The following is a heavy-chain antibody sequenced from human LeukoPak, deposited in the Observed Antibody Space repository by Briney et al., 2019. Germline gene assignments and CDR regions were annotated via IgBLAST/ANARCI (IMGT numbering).Heavy chain of an antibody. Sequence: GGSLRLSCAASGFTFNNYWMHWVRQAPGKGLEWVSRLKTDESRTNYADSVEGRFTISRDNTKNTLYLQMNSLRAEDTAIYYCSRDHPGNHSLNSWGQGTLVTVSS. J-gene: IGHJ4*02. CDR1: GFTFNNYW. CDR2: LKTDESRT. CDR3: SRDHPGNHSLNS. V-gene: IGHV3-74*01. D-gene: IGHD1-1*01.